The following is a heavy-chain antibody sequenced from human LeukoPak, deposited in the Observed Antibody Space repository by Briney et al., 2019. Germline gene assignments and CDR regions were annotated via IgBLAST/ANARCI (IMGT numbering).Heavy chain of an antibody. CDR2: ITWNSGNI. J-gene: IGHJ4*02. D-gene: IGHD1-26*01. CDR1: GFTFENYA. Sequence: GGSLRLSCAGSGFTFENYAMHWVRQVPGKGLEWVSGITWNSGNIVYADSVRGRFTISRDNTNKSLYLQMNSLRAEDSAVYYCTKARGGFGVGALLDSWGQGTLVTVSS. CDR3: TKARGGFGVGALLDS. V-gene: IGHV3-9*01.